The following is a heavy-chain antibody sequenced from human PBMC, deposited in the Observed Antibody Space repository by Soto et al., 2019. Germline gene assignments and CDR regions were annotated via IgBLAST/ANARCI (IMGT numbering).Heavy chain of an antibody. Sequence: EVQLVESGGGLVQPGRSLRLSCAVSGLTFDNYAMHWVRQTPGKGLEWVSGISWISDGIGYADSVKGRFTISRDNAKNFLYLQMTNLRAEDTALYYCARDKGAYYSHLVYWGQGTLVTVSS. J-gene: IGHJ4*02. CDR3: ARDKGAYYSHLVY. V-gene: IGHV3-9*01. CDR1: GLTFDNYA. CDR2: ISWISDGI. D-gene: IGHD3-22*01.